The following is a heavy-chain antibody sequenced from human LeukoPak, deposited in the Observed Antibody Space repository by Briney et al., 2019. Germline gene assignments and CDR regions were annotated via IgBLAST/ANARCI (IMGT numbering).Heavy chain of an antibody. CDR1: GYSFTRNG. CDR3: ARGVNYAFDY. CDR2: ISTNSGNT. J-gene: IGHJ4*02. D-gene: IGHD3-16*01. Sequence: ASVKVSCKPSGYSFTRNGISWVRQAPGQGLEWMGWISTNSGNTKYAQKFQDRVTLATDTSTSTAYMELRSLRSDDTAVYYCARGVNYAFDYWGQGTLVTVSS. V-gene: IGHV1-18*01.